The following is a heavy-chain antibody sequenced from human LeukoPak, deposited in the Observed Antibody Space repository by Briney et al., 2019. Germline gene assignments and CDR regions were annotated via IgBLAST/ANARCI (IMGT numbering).Heavy chain of an antibody. CDR3: AAYLFRGDTHYFDY. Sequence: PSETLSLTCTVSGDSISSYYWTWIRQPPGKGLEWIAYMYHSGSTNYNPSLKSRVTISVDTSKNQFSLKLSSVTAADTAVYYCAAYLFRGDTHYFDYWGQGILVTVSS. V-gene: IGHV4-59*01. D-gene: IGHD3-10*01. J-gene: IGHJ4*02. CDR1: GDSISSYY. CDR2: MYHSGST.